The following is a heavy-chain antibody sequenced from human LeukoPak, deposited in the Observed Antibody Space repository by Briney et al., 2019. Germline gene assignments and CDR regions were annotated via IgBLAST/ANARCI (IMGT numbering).Heavy chain of an antibody. CDR1: GYTFTSYY. Sequence: ASVKVSCKASGYTFTSYYMHWVRQAPGQGLEWMGIINPSGGSTSYAQKLQGRVTITADESMSTAYMELSSLRSEDTAVYYCASRTYTYDSSGYYRRNYYFDYWGQGTLVTVSS. CDR3: ASRTYTYDSSGYYRRNYYFDY. D-gene: IGHD3-22*01. V-gene: IGHV1-46*04. J-gene: IGHJ4*02. CDR2: INPSGGST.